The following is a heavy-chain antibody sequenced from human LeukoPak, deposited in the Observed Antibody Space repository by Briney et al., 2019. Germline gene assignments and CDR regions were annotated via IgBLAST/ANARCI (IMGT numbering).Heavy chain of an antibody. D-gene: IGHD3-22*01. CDR2: ISWDGGST. V-gene: IGHV3-43D*03. Sequence: PPGGSLRLSCAASGFTFDDYAMHWVRQAPGKGLEWVSLISWDGGSTYYADSVKGRFTISRDNSKNSLYLQMNSLRAEDTALYYCAKGGHYYDSSGYPPTDYWGQGTLVTVSS. CDR1: GFTFDDYA. CDR3: AKGGHYYDSSGYPPTDY. J-gene: IGHJ4*02.